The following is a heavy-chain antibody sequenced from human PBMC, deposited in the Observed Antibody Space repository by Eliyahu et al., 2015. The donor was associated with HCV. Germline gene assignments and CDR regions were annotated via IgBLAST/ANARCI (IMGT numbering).Heavy chain of an antibody. J-gene: IGHJ6*02. V-gene: IGHV3-23*01. CDR3: AKATAEYSSSWYYYYYGMDV. Sequence: EVQLLESGGGLVQPGGSLXLSCAASGFPFSSXAMGWVRQAPGKGLEXVSAISGSGTKTFYADSVKGRFTISRDNSLNTLHLQMNSLRADDTAIYYCAKATAEYSSSWYYYYYGMDVWGQGTTVTVSS. CDR1: GFPFSSXA. CDR2: ISGSGTKT. D-gene: IGHD6-13*01.